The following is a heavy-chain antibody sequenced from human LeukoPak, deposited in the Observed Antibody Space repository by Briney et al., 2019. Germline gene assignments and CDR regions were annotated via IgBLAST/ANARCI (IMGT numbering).Heavy chain of an antibody. V-gene: IGHV3-20*04. J-gene: IGHJ4*02. CDR1: GFTFDDYG. CDR2: INWNGDDI. D-gene: IGHD2-2*01. Sequence: GGSLRLSCAASGFTFDDYGMNWVRQVPGKGLEWISGINWNGDDIGYANSVKGRFTISRDNAKHSVSLQMDSLTAEDTALYYCVRGQAIVVVPVAMGFWGLGTLVTVSS. CDR3: VRGQAIVVVPVAMGF.